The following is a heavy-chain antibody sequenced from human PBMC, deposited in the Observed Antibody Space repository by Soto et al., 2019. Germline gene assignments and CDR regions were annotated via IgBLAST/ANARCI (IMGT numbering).Heavy chain of an antibody. Sequence: QVQLQESGPGLVKPSETLSLTCTVSGGSISSYYWSWIRQPPGKGLEWIGYIYYSGSTNYNPSLKSRVTISVDTSKNQFSLKLSSVTAADTAVYYCAREGGNYYFDYWGQGTLVTVSS. CDR1: GGSISSYY. D-gene: IGHD1-26*01. CDR2: IYYSGST. J-gene: IGHJ4*02. CDR3: AREGGNYYFDY. V-gene: IGHV4-59*01.